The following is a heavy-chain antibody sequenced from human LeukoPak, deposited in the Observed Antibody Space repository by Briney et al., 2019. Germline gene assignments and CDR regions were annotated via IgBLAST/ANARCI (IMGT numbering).Heavy chain of an antibody. CDR2: IHTSGST. CDR1: GGSISNYH. Sequence: SETLSLTCTVSGGSISNYHWSWIRQPAGKGLEWIGQIHTSGSTNYNPPLKSRVSMSIDTTKDQVSLTIRSVTAADTAFYYCARRDISSGWSSDYWGQGTLVTVSS. J-gene: IGHJ4*02. D-gene: IGHD6-19*01. V-gene: IGHV4-4*07. CDR3: ARRDISSGWSSDY.